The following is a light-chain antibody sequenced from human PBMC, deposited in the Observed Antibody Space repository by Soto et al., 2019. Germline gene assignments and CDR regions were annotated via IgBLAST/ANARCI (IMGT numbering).Light chain of an antibody. CDR2: DVR. Sequence: QSALAQPASVFGSPGQSRIVFSTGTTNDVGGYTDVSWYQQHPDTARTLIIYDVRYRPAGVSNRFSGSKSGNTAPLTISGLQAEDEADYYCSAYTSSSTPYVFGSGTKVTVL. J-gene: IGLJ1*01. V-gene: IGLV2-14*03. CDR1: TNDVGGYTD. CDR3: SAYTSSSTPYV.